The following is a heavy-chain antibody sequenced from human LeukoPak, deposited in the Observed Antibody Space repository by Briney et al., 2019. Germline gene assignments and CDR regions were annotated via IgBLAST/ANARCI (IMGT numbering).Heavy chain of an antibody. CDR2: ISWNSGSI. V-gene: IGHV3-9*01. D-gene: IGHD3-9*01. CDR3: AKGLGPGYDILIPVYYYGMDV. Sequence: PGGSLRLSCAASGFTFDDYAMHWVRQAPGKGLEWVSGISWNSGSIGYADSVKGRFTISRDNAKNSLYLQMNSLRAEDTALYYCAKGLGPGYDILIPVYYYGMDVWGQGTTVTVSS. J-gene: IGHJ6*02. CDR1: GFTFDDYA.